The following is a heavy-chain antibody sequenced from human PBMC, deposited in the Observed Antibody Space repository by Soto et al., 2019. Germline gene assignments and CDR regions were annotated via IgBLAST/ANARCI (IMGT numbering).Heavy chain of an antibody. CDR2: IYYSGST. J-gene: IGHJ4*02. Sequence: QVQLQESGPGLVKPSQTLSLTCTVSGGSISSGDYYWSWIRQPPGKGLEWIGYIYYSGSTYYNPSLKSRVTISVDPSKNQFSLKLSSVTAADTAVYYCARKDYGDQKPPFPDYWGQGTLVTVSS. CDR3: ARKDYGDQKPPFPDY. CDR1: GGSISSGDYY. D-gene: IGHD4-17*01. V-gene: IGHV4-30-4*01.